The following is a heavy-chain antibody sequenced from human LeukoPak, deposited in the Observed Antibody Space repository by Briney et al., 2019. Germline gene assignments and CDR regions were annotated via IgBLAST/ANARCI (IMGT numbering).Heavy chain of an antibody. CDR1: GYTFTSYD. J-gene: IGHJ4*02. CDR3: ATTIIIAARHSGFDY. D-gene: IGHD6-6*01. V-gene: IGHV1-2*02. CDR2: MNPNSGGT. Sequence: GASVKVSCKASGYTFTSYDINWVRQATGQGLEWMGWMNPNSGGTNYAQKFQGRVTMTRDTSISTAYMELSRLRSDDTAVYYCATTIIIAARHSGFDYWGQGTLVTVSS.